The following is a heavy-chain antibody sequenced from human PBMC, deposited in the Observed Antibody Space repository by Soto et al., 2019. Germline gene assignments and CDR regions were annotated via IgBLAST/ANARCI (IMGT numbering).Heavy chain of an antibody. CDR1: GGSISSGGYY. CDR2: IYYSGST. CDR3: ASQSNWNYVGDWFDP. V-gene: IGHV4-31*03. D-gene: IGHD1-7*01. Sequence: QVQLQESGPGLVKPSQTLSLTCTVSGGSISSGGYYWSWIRQHPGKGLEWIGYIYYSGSTYYNPSRRSRGTASVDTSKSQCSLKLSSVTAADTAVYYCASQSNWNYVGDWFDPWGQGTLVTVSS. J-gene: IGHJ5*02.